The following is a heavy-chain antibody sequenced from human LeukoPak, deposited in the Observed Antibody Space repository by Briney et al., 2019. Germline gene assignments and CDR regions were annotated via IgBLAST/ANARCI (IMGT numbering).Heavy chain of an antibody. V-gene: IGHV3-30*01. J-gene: IGHJ4*02. Sequence: GGSLRLSCAASGFTFSSYAMHWVRQAPSKGLEWVAVISYDGSNKYYADSVKGRFTISRDNSKNTLYLQMNSLRAEDTAVYYCARGERWLQLDPHFDYWGQGTLVTVSS. CDR2: ISYDGSNK. CDR3: ARGERWLQLDPHFDY. CDR1: GFTFSSYA. D-gene: IGHD5-24*01.